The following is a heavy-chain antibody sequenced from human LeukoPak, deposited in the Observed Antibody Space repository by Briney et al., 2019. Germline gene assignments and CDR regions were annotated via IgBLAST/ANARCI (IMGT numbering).Heavy chain of an antibody. Sequence: PGGSLRLSCAASGLNVSSNYMSWVRQAPGKGLEWVSVIYSGVSTNYADSVKGRVTISRDNSKNTLYLQMNSLRAEDTAVYYCAKEWLYCSSTSCSGLGYWGQGTLVTVSS. V-gene: IGHV3-53*05. CDR1: GLNVSSNY. D-gene: IGHD2-2*01. CDR2: IYSGVST. J-gene: IGHJ4*02. CDR3: AKEWLYCSSTSCSGLGY.